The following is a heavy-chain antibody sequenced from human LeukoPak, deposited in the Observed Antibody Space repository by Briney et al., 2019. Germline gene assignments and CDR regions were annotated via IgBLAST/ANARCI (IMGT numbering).Heavy chain of an antibody. CDR2: IYTSGST. CDR1: AGSTSSYY. D-gene: IGHD5-12*01. J-gene: IGHJ4*02. CDR3: ARDGYSGNDGL. V-gene: IGHV4-4*07. Sequence: PSETLSLTCTVSAGSTSSYYWSWIRQPAGKGLEWIGRIYTSGSTNYNPSLKSRVTISVDTSKNQFSLKLSSVTAADTAVYYCARDGYSGNDGLWGQGTPVTVSS.